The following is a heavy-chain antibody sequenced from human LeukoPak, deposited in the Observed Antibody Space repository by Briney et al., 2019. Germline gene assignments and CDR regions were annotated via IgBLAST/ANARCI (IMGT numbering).Heavy chain of an antibody. CDR3: ARHLDDSSGYYYRTMYYFDD. Sequence: GESLKISCKGSGYSFTTYRIGWVRQMPGKGLEWMGVISPGDSDTRYSPSFQGQVTISADKSISTAYLQWSSLKASDTAMYYCARHLDDSSGYYYRTMYYFDDWGQGTLVTVSS. J-gene: IGHJ4*02. V-gene: IGHV5-51*01. CDR2: ISPGDSDT. D-gene: IGHD3-22*01. CDR1: GYSFTTYR.